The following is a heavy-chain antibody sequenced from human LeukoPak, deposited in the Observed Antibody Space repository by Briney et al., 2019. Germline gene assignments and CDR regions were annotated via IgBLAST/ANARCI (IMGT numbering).Heavy chain of an antibody. CDR3: ARDGET. CDR1: GFTFEDYD. CDR2: INWNGGRT. V-gene: IGHV3-20*04. J-gene: IGHJ5*02. Sequence: PGGSLRLSCAASGFTFEDYDMSWVRQAPGKGLEWVSGINWNGGRTGYGDSVKGRFTISRDNAKNSLFLEMNSLRAEGTAFYYCARDGETWGQGTLVIVSS. D-gene: IGHD7-27*01.